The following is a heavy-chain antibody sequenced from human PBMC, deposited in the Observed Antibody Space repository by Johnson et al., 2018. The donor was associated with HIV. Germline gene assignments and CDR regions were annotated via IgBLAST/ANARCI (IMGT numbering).Heavy chain of an antibody. D-gene: IGHD3-22*01. J-gene: IGHJ3*02. V-gene: IGHV3-11*04. CDR3: ARGGTMIVVVITYDAFDI. CDR1: FTFSDYY. CDR2: ISSSGSTI. Sequence: FTFSDYYMSWIRQAPGKGLEWVSYISSSGSTIYYADSVKGRFTISRDNAKNSLYLQMNSLRAEDTAVYYCARGGTMIVVVITYDAFDIWGQGTMVTVSS.